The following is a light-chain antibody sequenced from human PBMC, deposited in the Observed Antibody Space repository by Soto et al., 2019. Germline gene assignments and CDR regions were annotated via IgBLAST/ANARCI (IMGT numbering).Light chain of an antibody. CDR3: SSYTRSDIFV. J-gene: IGLJ1*01. CDR2: EVT. CDR1: SSDVGADNY. V-gene: IGLV2-14*01. Sequence: QSALTQPASVSGSPGQSITISCTGTSSDVGADNYVSWYQQHPDKAPKVMIYEVTNRPSGVSNRFSGSKSGNTASLTISGLQAEDESDYYCSSYTRSDIFVFGTGTKLTVL.